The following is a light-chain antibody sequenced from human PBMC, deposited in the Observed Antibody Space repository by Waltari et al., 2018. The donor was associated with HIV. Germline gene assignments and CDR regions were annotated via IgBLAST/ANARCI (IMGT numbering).Light chain of an antibody. V-gene: IGLV3-21*04. J-gene: IGLJ3*02. CDR2: DDN. Sequence: SYVLTQPPSVSVDPGETARITCGGTNIGSKSVQWYQHKPGQAPVLVIYDDNDRPSGRPERFACSSAGNTATLTISRVEAGDEADYYCQVWDTTTDQWVFGGGTELAVL. CDR1: NIGSKS. CDR3: QVWDTTTDQWV.